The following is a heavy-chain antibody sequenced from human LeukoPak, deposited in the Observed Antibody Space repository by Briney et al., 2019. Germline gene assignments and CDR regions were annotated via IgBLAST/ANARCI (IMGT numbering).Heavy chain of an antibody. Sequence: SETLSLTCTVSGGSISSGDYYWSWTRQPPGKGLEWIGYIYYSGSTYYNPSLKSRVTISVDTSKNQFSLKLSSVTAADTAVYYCARGPIAAAGTGGFDYWGQGTLVTVSS. J-gene: IGHJ4*02. CDR2: IYYSGST. V-gene: IGHV4-30-4*01. D-gene: IGHD6-13*01. CDR1: GGSISSGDYY. CDR3: ARGPIAAAGTGGFDY.